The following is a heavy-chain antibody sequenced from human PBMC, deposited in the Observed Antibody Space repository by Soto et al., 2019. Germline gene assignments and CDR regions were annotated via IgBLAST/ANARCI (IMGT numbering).Heavy chain of an antibody. CDR3: ARNRAFDI. Sequence: QVQLQQWGAGLLKPSETLSLTCAVSGGPFSGFSWRWIRQSPGKGLEWIGEINHSGSTYYNPSLKSRVATSVDTSNPQFSLNITSVTAADTAVYYCARNRAFDIWGQGKMVTVSS. CDR2: INHSGST. CDR1: GGPFSGFS. J-gene: IGHJ3*02. V-gene: IGHV4-34*01.